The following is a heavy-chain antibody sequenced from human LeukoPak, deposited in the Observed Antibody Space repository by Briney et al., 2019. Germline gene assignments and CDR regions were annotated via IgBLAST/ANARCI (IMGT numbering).Heavy chain of an antibody. V-gene: IGHV1-18*01. CDR1: GYTFTSYG. J-gene: IGHJ5*02. CDR3: ARDIVVVPAAIPDFFEINWFDP. Sequence: GASVKASCTASGYTFTSYGISWARQAPGHGLEWMGWISAYNGNTNYAQKLQGRVTMTTDTYTSTAYMELRSLRSDDTAVYYCARDIVVVPAAIPDFFEINWFDPWGQGTLVTVSS. D-gene: IGHD2-2*02. CDR2: ISAYNGNT.